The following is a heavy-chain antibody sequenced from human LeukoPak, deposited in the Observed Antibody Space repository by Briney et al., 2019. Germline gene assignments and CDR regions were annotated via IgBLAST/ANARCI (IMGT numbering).Heavy chain of an antibody. Sequence: SETLSLICTVSGGSISSGGYYWSWIRQHPGKGLEWIGYIYYSGSTYYNPSLKSRVTISVDTSKNQFSLKLSSVTAADTAVYYCARVGGTRGRIEQQLYPFDYWGQGTLVTVSS. V-gene: IGHV4-31*03. CDR3: ARVGGTRGRIEQQLYPFDY. CDR1: GGSISSGGYY. D-gene: IGHD6-13*01. J-gene: IGHJ4*02. CDR2: IYYSGST.